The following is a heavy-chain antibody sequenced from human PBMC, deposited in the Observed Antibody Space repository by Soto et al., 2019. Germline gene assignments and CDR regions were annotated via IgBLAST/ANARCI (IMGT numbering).Heavy chain of an antibody. J-gene: IGHJ4*02. CDR1: GYTFTSYY. CDR3: ARDQGSGSYLYYFDY. CDR2: INPSGGST. V-gene: IGHV1-46*01. Sequence: ASVKVSCKASGYTFTSYYMRWVRQAPGQGLEWMGIINPSGGSTSYAQKFQGRVTMTRDTSTSTVYMELSSLRSEDTAVYYCARDQGSGSYLYYFDYWGQGTLVTVSS. D-gene: IGHD1-26*01.